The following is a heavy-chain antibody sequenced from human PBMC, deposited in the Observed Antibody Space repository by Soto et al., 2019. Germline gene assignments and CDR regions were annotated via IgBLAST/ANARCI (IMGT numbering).Heavy chain of an antibody. J-gene: IGHJ4*02. CDR2: IKSKSAGGTT. CDR3: TTEWYYYDNTSY. V-gene: IGHV3-15*01. CDR1: GFTFTNAW. Sequence: NPGGSLRLSCVASGFTFTNAWMSWVRQAPGKGLECVARIKSKSAGGTTDYASPVKGRFTISRDDSKNTLYLQMNSLKAEDTGLYYCTTEWYYYDNTSYWGQGTLVTVSS. D-gene: IGHD3-22*01.